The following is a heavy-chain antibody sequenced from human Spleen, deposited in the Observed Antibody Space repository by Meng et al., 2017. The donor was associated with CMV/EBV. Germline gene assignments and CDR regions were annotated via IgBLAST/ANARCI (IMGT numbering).Heavy chain of an antibody. D-gene: IGHD3-3*01. CDR1: GFTFDDYA. CDR2: ISWNSGSI. J-gene: IGHJ4*02. Sequence: SLKISCAASGFTFDDYAMHWVRQAPGKGLEWVSGISWNSGSIGYADSVKGRFTISRDNAKNSLYLQMNSLRAEDTAVYYCARVSTYYDFWSGHEVDYWGQGTLVTVSS. CDR3: ARVSTYYDFWSGHEVDY. V-gene: IGHV3-9*01.